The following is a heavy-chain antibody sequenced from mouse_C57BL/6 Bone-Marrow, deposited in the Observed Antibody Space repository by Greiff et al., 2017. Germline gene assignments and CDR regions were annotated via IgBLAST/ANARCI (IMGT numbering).Heavy chain of an antibody. V-gene: IGHV5-17*01. CDR1: GFTFSDYG. CDR3: ARRLTTVVALDY. J-gene: IGHJ2*01. Sequence: EVQLQESGGGLVKPGGSLKLSCAASGFTFSDYGMHWVRQAPEKGLEWVAYISSGSSTIYYADTVQGRFTISRDNAKNTLFLQMTSLRSEDTAMYYCARRLTTVVALDYWGQGTTLTVSS. CDR2: ISSGSSTI. D-gene: IGHD1-1*01.